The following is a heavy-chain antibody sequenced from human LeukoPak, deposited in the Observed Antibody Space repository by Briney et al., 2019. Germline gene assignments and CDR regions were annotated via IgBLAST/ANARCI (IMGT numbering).Heavy chain of an antibody. V-gene: IGHV3-48*01. CDR2: ISSSSSTI. J-gene: IGHJ5*02. Sequence: GGSLRLSCAASGFTFSSYSMNWVRQAPGKGLEWVSYISSSSSTIYYADSVKGRFTISRDNAKNSLYLQMNSLRAEDTAVYYCARATGYYDSRRFDPWGQGTLVTVSS. CDR3: ARATGYYDSRRFDP. CDR1: GFTFSSYS. D-gene: IGHD3-22*01.